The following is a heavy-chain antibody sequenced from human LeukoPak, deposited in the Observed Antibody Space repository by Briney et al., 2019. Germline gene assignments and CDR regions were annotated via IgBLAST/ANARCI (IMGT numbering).Heavy chain of an antibody. D-gene: IGHD5-18*01. J-gene: IGHJ3*02. CDR1: GGSISSYY. Sequence: PSETLSLTCTVSGGSISSYYWSWIRQPPGKGLEWIGYIYYSGSTNYNPSLKSRVTISVDTSKNQFSLKVTSVTATDTALYYCARQRDTASVGAFDIWGQGTMVTVSS. CDR3: ARQRDTASVGAFDI. V-gene: IGHV4-59*08. CDR2: IYYSGST.